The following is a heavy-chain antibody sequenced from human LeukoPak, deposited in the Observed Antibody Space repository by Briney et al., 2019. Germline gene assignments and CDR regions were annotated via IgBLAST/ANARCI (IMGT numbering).Heavy chain of an antibody. J-gene: IGHJ4*02. CDR3: ASGCSSTSCYREGAFDY. Sequence: GSLRLSCAASGFTFSSYWMSWVRQAPGKGVEWVANIKQDGGEKYYVDSVKGRFTISRDNAKNSLYLQMNSLRAEDTAVYYCASGCSSTSCYREGAFDYWGQGTLVTVSS. CDR1: GFTFSSYW. CDR2: IKQDGGEK. V-gene: IGHV3-7*01. D-gene: IGHD2-2*02.